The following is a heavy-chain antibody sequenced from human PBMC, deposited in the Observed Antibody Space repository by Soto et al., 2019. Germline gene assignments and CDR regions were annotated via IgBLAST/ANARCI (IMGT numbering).Heavy chain of an antibody. Sequence: EVQLVESGGGLVQPGGSLRLSCAASGFTFSDYWMNWVRQAPGKGLEWVANIKQDGSEKNYVDSVKGRFTISRDNAKKSLELQMDSLRAEDTAVYYCARDHDETWGGSDSRDLWGQGTMVIVSS. CDR2: IKQDGSEK. J-gene: IGHJ3*01. CDR1: GFTFSDYW. V-gene: IGHV3-7*01. D-gene: IGHD3-16*01. CDR3: ARDHDETWGGSDSRDL.